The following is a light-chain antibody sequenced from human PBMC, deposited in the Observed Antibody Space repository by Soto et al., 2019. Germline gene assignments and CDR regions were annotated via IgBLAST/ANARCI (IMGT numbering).Light chain of an antibody. V-gene: IGKV1-39*01. CDR3: QQSYSTPL. J-gene: IGKJ4*01. CDR2: AAS. Sequence: DIQLTQSPSFLSASVGDRVTITCRASQGISSYLNWYQQKPGKAPKLLIYAASSLQSGVPSRFSGSGSGTDFTLTISSLQPEDFATYYCQQSYSTPLFGGGTKVDIK. CDR1: QGISSY.